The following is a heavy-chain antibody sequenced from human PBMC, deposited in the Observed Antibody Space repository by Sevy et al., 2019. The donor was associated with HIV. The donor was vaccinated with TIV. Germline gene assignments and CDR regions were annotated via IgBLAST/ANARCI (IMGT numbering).Heavy chain of an antibody. CDR3: AKSGSSSRAEYSQH. CDR1: GFTFCSYG. Sequence: GGSLRLSCAASGFTFCSYGMHWVRQAPGKGLEWVAFIRYDGSNKYYADSVKGRFTISRDNSKNTLYLQMNSLRAEDTAVYYCAKSGSSSRAEYSQHWGQGTLVTVSS. J-gene: IGHJ1*01. CDR2: IRYDGSNK. V-gene: IGHV3-30*02. D-gene: IGHD6-6*01.